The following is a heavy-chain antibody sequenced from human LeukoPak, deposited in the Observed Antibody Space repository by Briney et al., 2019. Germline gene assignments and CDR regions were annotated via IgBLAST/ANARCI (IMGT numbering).Heavy chain of an antibody. J-gene: IGHJ4*02. Sequence: GGSLRLSCAASGFTFSDYYMSWIRQTPGEGLEWVSYISSSGSVIYYADSVKGRFTISRDNAKYSLYLQIHSLRDEDTAVYYCARPDCSGGSCYSGMDWGQGTLVTVSS. D-gene: IGHD2-15*01. V-gene: IGHV3-11*04. CDR3: ARPDCSGGSCYSGMD. CDR1: GFTFSDYY. CDR2: ISSSGSVI.